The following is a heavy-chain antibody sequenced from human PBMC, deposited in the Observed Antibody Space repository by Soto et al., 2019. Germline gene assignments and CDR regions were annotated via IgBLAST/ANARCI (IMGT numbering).Heavy chain of an antibody. Sequence: SETLSLTCTVSGGSVSSINYYWSWIRQPPGKGLEWIGYIYYSGSTKYNPSLKSRVTISVHMSKNQFSLKLRSVTAADTAVYYCARDQGLRAYNWFDPWGQGTLVTVSS. CDR3: ARDQGLRAYNWFDP. J-gene: IGHJ5*02. CDR2: IYYSGST. V-gene: IGHV4-61*01. CDR1: GGSVSSINYY.